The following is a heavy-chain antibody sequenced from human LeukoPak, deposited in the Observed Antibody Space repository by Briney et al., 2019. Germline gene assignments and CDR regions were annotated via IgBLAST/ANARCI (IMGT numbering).Heavy chain of an antibody. CDR3: SSLGRGRYCSDTTCSDFYFMDV. V-gene: IGHV3-7*03. CDR1: GFSFSDNW. J-gene: IGHJ6*03. CDR2: INADGSEM. D-gene: IGHD2-2*01. Sequence: GGSLRLSCAASGFSFSDNWMTWVRQPPGKGLEWVANINADGSEMYSVASVKGRFTISRDNAKNSLSLQMNSLKVEDTAIYFCSSLGRGRYCSDTTCSDFYFMDVWGTGTTVIVSS.